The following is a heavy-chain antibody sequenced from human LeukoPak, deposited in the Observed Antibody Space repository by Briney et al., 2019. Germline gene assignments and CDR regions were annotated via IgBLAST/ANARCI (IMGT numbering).Heavy chain of an antibody. CDR3: ARDREGSSSWDY. V-gene: IGHV3-53*01. Sequence: QAGGSLRLSCAASGFTFSSYSMNWVRQAPGKGLEWVSFIYSDNTHYSDSVKGRFTISRDNSKNTLFLQMNSLRAEDTAVYYCARDREGSSSWDYWGQGTLVTVSS. J-gene: IGHJ4*02. D-gene: IGHD6-13*01. CDR1: GFTFSSYS. CDR2: IYSDNT.